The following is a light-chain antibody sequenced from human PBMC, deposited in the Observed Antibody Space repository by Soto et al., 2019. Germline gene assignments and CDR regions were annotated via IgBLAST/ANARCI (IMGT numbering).Light chain of an antibody. Sequence: QSALTQPRSVSGSPGHSVTISCTGTSSDVGGYDYVSWYQQHPGKAPKLLISDVSKRPSGVPDRFSGSKSGNTASLTISGLQVEDEADYYCCSYAGSYTFVVFGGGTKVTVL. CDR1: SSDVGGYDY. J-gene: IGLJ2*01. CDR2: DVS. CDR3: CSYAGSYTFVV. V-gene: IGLV2-11*01.